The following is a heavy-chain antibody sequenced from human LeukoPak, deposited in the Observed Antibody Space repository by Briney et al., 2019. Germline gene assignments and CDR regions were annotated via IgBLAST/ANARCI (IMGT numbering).Heavy chain of an antibody. CDR3: ARGWSRQSRYYGSGSYPDY. CDR2: INPNSGGT. CDR1: GYTFTGYY. V-gene: IGHV1-2*02. J-gene: IGHJ4*02. Sequence: ASVKVSCKASGYTFTGYYMHWVRQAPGQGLEWMGWINPNSGGTNYAQKFQGRVTMTRDTSISTAYMELRSLRSDDTAVYYCARGWSRQSRYYGSGSYPDYWGQGTLVTVSS. D-gene: IGHD3-10*01.